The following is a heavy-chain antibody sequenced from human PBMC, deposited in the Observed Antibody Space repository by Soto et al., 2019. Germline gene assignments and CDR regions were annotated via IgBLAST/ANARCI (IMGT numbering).Heavy chain of an antibody. D-gene: IGHD3-22*01. CDR2: IYYSGST. Sequence: QLQLQESGPGLVKPSETLALTCTISGGSISSSAHYWGWIRQPPGKGLEWIGSIYYSGSTYYNPSLKSRVSISGVPSKAQHPLRLSSATAADTAVYLCGRPYDDRPGDHGAFDVGGRGTMVTVSS. J-gene: IGHJ3*01. V-gene: IGHV4-39*01. CDR3: GRPYDDRPGDHGAFDV. CDR1: GGSISSSAHY.